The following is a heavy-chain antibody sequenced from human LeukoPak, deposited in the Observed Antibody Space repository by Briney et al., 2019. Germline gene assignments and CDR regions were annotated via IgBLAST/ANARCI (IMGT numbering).Heavy chain of an antibody. CDR1: GFTFNTFW. Sequence: GGSLRLSCAASGFTFNTFWMHWVRQAPGKGLVWVSSINADGSSTSHADSMKGRFTISRGNAKNTLYLQMNSLRADDTAVYYCASQQSFHYYYMDVWGKGTTVTVSS. CDR3: ASQQSFHYYYMDV. CDR2: INADGSST. J-gene: IGHJ6*03. V-gene: IGHV3-74*01. D-gene: IGHD2/OR15-2a*01.